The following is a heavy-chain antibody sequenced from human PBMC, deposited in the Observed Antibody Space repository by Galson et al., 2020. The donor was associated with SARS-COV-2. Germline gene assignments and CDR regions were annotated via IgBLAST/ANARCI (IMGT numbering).Heavy chain of an antibody. Sequence: TGGSLRLSCAASGFTFSSYGMHWVRQAPGKGLEWVAVISYDGSNKYYADSVKGRFTISRDNSKNTLYLQMNSLRAEDTAVYYCAGELFDYFDYWGQGTLVTVSS. V-gene: IGHV3-30*03. CDR2: ISYDGSNK. J-gene: IGHJ4*02. CDR1: GFTFSSYG. CDR3: AGELFDYFDY. D-gene: IGHD3-10*01.